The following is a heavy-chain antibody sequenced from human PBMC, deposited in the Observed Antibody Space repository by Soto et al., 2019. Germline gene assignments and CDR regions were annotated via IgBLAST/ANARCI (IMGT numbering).Heavy chain of an antibody. D-gene: IGHD6-19*01. CDR3: ARHRSQWLSVGEHEGFDI. CDR1: WYRFVTHW. J-gene: IGHJ3*02. Sequence: GESLKISCHAPWYRFVTHWLGWVRPSPRKGLEWMGIIYPGNSETKYSPPFQGQVTFSVDKSNSTAYLQWSTLKASDTATYYCARHRSQWLSVGEHEGFDIWGLGTRVTVSS. CDR2: IYPGNSET. V-gene: IGHV5-51*01.